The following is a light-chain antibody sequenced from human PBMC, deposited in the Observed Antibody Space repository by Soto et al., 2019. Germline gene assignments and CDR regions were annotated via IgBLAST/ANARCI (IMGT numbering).Light chain of an antibody. J-gene: IGKJ5*01. Sequence: EIVMTQSPATLSVSPGEGATLSCRASQSVTSSLAWYQQKPGQAPRLLMYGVVTRAPGIPARFSGSGSGTERTLTISSLQSEDVAVYYCQQYHNWPISLGQGTRLEIK. CDR3: QQYHNWPIS. V-gene: IGKV3-15*01. CDR2: GVV. CDR1: QSVTSS.